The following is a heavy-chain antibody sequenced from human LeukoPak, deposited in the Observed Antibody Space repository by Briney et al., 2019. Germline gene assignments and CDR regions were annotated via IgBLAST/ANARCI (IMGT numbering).Heavy chain of an antibody. V-gene: IGHV4-59*08. CDR2: IYYSGST. CDR1: GGSISSYY. CDR3: ARLRRKDFDY. J-gene: IGHJ4*02. Sequence: SETLSLTCTVSGGSISSYYWSWIRQPPGKGLEWIGYIYYSGSTNYNPSLKSRVTISVDTSKNQFSLKLSSVTAADTAVYYCARLRRKDFDYWGQGTLVTVSS. D-gene: IGHD1-1*01.